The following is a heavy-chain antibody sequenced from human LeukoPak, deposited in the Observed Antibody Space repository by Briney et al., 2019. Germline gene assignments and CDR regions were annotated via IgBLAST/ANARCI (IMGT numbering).Heavy chain of an antibody. Sequence: SETLSLTCAVYGGSFSGYYWSWIRQPPGNGLEWIGEINHSGSTNYNPSLKSRVTISVDTSKNQFSLKLSSVTAADTAVYYCALRGRYSGYSYYYYGMDVWGKGTTVTVSS. D-gene: IGHD5-12*01. CDR3: ALRGRYSGYSYYYYGMDV. J-gene: IGHJ6*04. CDR1: GGSFSGYY. CDR2: INHSGST. V-gene: IGHV4-34*01.